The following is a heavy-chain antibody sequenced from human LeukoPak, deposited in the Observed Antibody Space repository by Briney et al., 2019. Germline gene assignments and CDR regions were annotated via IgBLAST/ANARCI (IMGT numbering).Heavy chain of an antibody. V-gene: IGHV3-30*18. D-gene: IGHD6-19*01. CDR3: AKDQGVAVAGTFFGRVEGHVPDY. J-gene: IGHJ4*02. Sequence: GGSLRLSCAASGFTFSSYAMSWVRQAPGKGLEWVAVISYDGSNKYYADSVKGRFTISRDNSKNTLYLQMNSLRAEDTAVYYCAKDQGVAVAGTFFGRVEGHVPDYWGQGTLVTVSS. CDR1: GFTFSSYA. CDR2: ISYDGSNK.